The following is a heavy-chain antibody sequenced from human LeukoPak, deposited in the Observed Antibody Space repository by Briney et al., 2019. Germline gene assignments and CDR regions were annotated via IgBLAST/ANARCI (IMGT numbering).Heavy chain of an antibody. J-gene: IGHJ4*02. CDR2: INPNSGGT. D-gene: IGHD3-3*01. Sequence: ASVTVSCKASGYTFTGYYMHWVRQAPGPGLEWMGWINPNSGGTNYAQKLQGRVTMTTDTSTSTAYMELRSLRSDDTAVYYCARVRTYDFWSDFDYWGQGTLVTVSS. CDR3: ARVRTYDFWSDFDY. V-gene: IGHV1-2*02. CDR1: GYTFTGYY.